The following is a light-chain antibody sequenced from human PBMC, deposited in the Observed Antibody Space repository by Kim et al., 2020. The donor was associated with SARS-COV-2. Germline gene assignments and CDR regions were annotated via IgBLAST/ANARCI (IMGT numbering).Light chain of an antibody. Sequence: GQSITISCTGTSRDVGGYNYVAWYQQHPGKAPKLLIYDVTKRPSGVSGRFSAFKSGNTASLTISGLQAEDEANYYCSSYTSSSTVVFGGGTQLTVL. CDR1: SRDVGGYNY. CDR2: DVT. J-gene: IGLJ2*01. V-gene: IGLV2-14*03. CDR3: SSYTSSSTVV.